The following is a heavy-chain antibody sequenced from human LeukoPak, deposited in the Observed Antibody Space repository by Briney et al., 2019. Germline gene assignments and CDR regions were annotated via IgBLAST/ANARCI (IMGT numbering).Heavy chain of an antibody. Sequence: SETLSLTCAVYGGSFSGYYWSWIRQPPGKGLEWIGEINHSGSTNYNPSLKSRVTISVDTSKNQFSLKLSSVTAADTAVYYCARGTLLRYFDWLLSPRFDYWGQGTLVTVSS. CDR2: INHSGST. CDR3: ARGTLLRYFDWLLSPRFDY. CDR1: GGSFSGYY. V-gene: IGHV4-34*01. D-gene: IGHD3-9*01. J-gene: IGHJ4*02.